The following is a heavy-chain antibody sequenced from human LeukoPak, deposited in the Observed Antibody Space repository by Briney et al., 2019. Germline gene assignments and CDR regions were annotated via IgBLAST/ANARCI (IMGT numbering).Heavy chain of an antibody. CDR2: ISSSSSYI. Sequence: GGSLRLSCAASGFTFSSYSMNWVRQAPGKGLEWVSSISSSSSYIYYADSVKGRFTISRDNAKNSLYLQMNSLRAEDTAVYYCGRVGGRSKAAKGDAFDIWGQGTMVTVSS. CDR1: GFTFSSYS. CDR3: GRVGGRSKAAKGDAFDI. V-gene: IGHV3-21*01. J-gene: IGHJ3*02. D-gene: IGHD6-6*01.